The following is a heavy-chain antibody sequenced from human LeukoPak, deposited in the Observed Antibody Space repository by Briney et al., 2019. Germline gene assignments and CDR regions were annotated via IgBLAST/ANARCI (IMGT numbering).Heavy chain of an antibody. Sequence: SETLSLTCAVYGGSFSGYYWSWIRQPPGKGREWIGEINHSGSTNYNPSLKSRVTISVDTSKNQFSLKLSSVTAADTAVYYCARPRGYSSSWYAPLGYWGQGTLVTVSS. V-gene: IGHV4-34*01. D-gene: IGHD6-13*01. CDR1: GGSFSGYY. CDR2: INHSGST. CDR3: ARPRGYSSSWYAPLGY. J-gene: IGHJ4*02.